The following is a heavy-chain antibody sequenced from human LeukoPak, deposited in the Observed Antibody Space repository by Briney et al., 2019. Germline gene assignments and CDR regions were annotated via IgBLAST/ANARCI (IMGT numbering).Heavy chain of an antibody. CDR3: ARGRHNWDPNAPFDY. CDR1: GYTFTGYY. V-gene: IGHV1-2*02. Sequence: ASVKVSCKASGYTFTGYYMHWVRQAPGQGLEWMGWINPNSGGTNYAQKFQGRVTMTRDTSISTAYMELSRLRSDDTAVYYCARGRHNWDPNAPFDYWGQGTLVTVSS. J-gene: IGHJ4*02. CDR2: INPNSGGT. D-gene: IGHD1-20*01.